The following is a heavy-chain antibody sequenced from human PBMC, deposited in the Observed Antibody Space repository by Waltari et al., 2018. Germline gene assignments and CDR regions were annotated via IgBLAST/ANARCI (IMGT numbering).Heavy chain of an antibody. J-gene: IGHJ5*02. D-gene: IGHD1-7*01. V-gene: IGHV1-8*01. CDR3: ARGHNWNYVLNWFDP. Sequence: QVQLVQSGAEVEKPGASVKVSCKASGYTFTSYDINGVRRATGQGLEWMGWMNTNSGNTGYAQKVQGRVTMTRNTSISTAYMELSSLRSEDTAVYYCARGHNWNYVLNWFDPWGQGTLVTVSS. CDR2: MNTNSGNT. CDR1: GYTFTSYD.